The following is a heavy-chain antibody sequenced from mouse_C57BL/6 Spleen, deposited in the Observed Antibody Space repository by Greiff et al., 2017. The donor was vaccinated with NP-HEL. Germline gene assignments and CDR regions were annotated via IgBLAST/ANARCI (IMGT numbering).Heavy chain of an antibody. CDR1: GYTFTSYW. J-gene: IGHJ2*01. CDR2: IDPSDSYT. Sequence: VQLQESGAELVKPGASVKLSCKASGYTFTSYWMQWVKQRPGQGLEWIGEIDPSDSYTNYNQKFKGKATLTVDTSSSTAYMQLSSLTSEDSAVYYCARKDDYEDYWGQGTTLTVSS. CDR3: ARKDDYEDY. V-gene: IGHV1-50*01. D-gene: IGHD2-4*01.